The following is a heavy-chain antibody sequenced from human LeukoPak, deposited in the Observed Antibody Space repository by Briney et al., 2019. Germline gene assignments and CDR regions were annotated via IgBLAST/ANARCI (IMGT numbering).Heavy chain of an antibody. V-gene: IGHV4-34*01. CDR1: GGSFSGYY. Sequence: PSETLSLTCAVYGGSFSGYYWSWIRQPPGKGLEWIGEINHSGSTNYNPSLKSRVTISVDTSKNQFSPKLSSVTAADTAVYYCATLSDQLLGGDYWGQGTLVTVSS. J-gene: IGHJ4*02. CDR3: ATLSDQLLGGDY. D-gene: IGHD2-2*01. CDR2: INHSGST.